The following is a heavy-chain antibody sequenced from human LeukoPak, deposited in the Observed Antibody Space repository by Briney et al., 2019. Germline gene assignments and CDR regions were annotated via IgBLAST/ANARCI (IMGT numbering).Heavy chain of an antibody. CDR1: GGSISSYY. V-gene: IGHV4-59*08. CDR3: ARHVGGNFWSGYYWLDY. J-gene: IGHJ4*02. Sequence: PSETLSLTCTVSGGSISSYYWSWIRQPPGKGLEWTGYIYYSGSTNYNPSLKSRVTISVDTSKNQFSLKLSSVTAADTAVYYCARHVGGNFWSGYYWLDYWGQGTLVTVSS. CDR2: IYYSGST. D-gene: IGHD3-3*01.